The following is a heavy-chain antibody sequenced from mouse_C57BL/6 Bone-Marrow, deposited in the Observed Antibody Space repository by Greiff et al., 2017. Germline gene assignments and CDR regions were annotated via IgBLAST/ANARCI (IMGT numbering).Heavy chain of an antibody. Sequence: VQLQQPGAELVKPGASVKMSCKASGYTFTSYWITWVKQRPGQGLEWIGDIYPGSGSTNYNEKFKSKATLTVDTSSSTAYMQLSSLTSEDSAVYYCAYGSSYVRYFDVWGTGTTVTVSS. CDR3: AYGSSYVRYFDV. V-gene: IGHV1-55*01. D-gene: IGHD1-1*01. J-gene: IGHJ1*03. CDR1: GYTFTSYW. CDR2: IYPGSGST.